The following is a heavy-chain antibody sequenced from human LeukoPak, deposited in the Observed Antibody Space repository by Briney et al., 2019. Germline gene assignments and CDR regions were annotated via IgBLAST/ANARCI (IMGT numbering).Heavy chain of an antibody. V-gene: IGHV4-59*01. CDR2: IYYSGST. CDR3: ARTRIAVAGSFDY. CDR1: GGSISSYY. Sequence: SETLSLTCTVSGGSISSYYWCWIRQPPGKGLEWIGYIYYSGSTNYNPSLKSRVTISVDTSKNQFSLKLSSVTAADTAVYYCARTRIAVAGSFDYWGQGTLVTVSS. D-gene: IGHD6-19*01. J-gene: IGHJ4*02.